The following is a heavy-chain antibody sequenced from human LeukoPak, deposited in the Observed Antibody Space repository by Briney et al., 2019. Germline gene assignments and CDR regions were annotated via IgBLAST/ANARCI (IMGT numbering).Heavy chain of an antibody. D-gene: IGHD3-10*01. CDR2: MNPNSGNT. J-gene: IGHJ6*02. CDR1: GYTFTSYD. CDR3: ARRAGSGNPLYGMDV. Sequence: GASVKVSCKASGYTFTSYDINWVRQATGQGLEWMGWMNPNSGNTGYAQKFQGRVTMTRNTSISTAYMELSSLKASDTAMYYCARRAGSGNPLYGMDVWGQGTTVTVSS. V-gene: IGHV1-8*01.